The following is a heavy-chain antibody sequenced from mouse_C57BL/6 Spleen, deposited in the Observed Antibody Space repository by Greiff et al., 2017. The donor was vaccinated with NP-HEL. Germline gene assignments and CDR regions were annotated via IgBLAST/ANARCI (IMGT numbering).Heavy chain of an antibody. D-gene: IGHD1-1*01. Sequence: QVQLKESGPGLVQPSQSLSITCTVSGFSLTSYGVHWVRQSPGKGLEWLGVIWSGGSTDYNAAFISRLSISKDNSKSQVFFKMNSLQADDTAIYYCAIPHYYGSSTAWFAYWGQGTLVTVSA. CDR2: IWSGGST. CDR1: GFSLTSYG. CDR3: AIPHYYGSSTAWFAY. V-gene: IGHV2-2*01. J-gene: IGHJ3*01.